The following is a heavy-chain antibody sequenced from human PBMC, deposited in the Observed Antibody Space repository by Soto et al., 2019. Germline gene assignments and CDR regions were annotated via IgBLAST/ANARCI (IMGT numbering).Heavy chain of an antibody. CDR2: IYFRGTT. V-gene: IGHV4-59*01. CDR3: ARMNYYDTSGYPLDY. D-gene: IGHD3-22*01. Sequence: SETLSLTCTVSGGSISSYYWSWIRQPPGKGLEWIGYIYFRGTTNYNPSLKSRVTTSADTSKNQFSLKLNSVTAADTAVYYCARMNYYDTSGYPLDYWGQGMMVTVSS. CDR1: GGSISSYY. J-gene: IGHJ4*02.